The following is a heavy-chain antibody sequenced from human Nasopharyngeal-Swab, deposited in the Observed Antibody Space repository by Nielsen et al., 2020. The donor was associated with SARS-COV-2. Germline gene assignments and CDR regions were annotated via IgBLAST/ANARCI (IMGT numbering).Heavy chain of an antibody. V-gene: IGHV1-46*01. Sequence: ASVKVSCKASGYTFTSYYMHWVRQAPGQGLEWMGMISPSGDGTWYAQKFQGRVTMTRDTSTSTVYMELSSLRSEDTAVYFCTTDRLGSYEGFWGQGTLVTVSS. CDR3: TTDRLGSYEGF. CDR2: ISPSGDGT. D-gene: IGHD1-26*01. CDR1: GYTFTSYY. J-gene: IGHJ4*02.